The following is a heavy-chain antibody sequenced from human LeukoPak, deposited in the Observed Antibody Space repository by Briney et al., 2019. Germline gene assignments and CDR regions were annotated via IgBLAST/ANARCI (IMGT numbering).Heavy chain of an antibody. V-gene: IGHV4-4*07. CDR2: IYTSGST. CDR3: ARDASIRWVFDF. D-gene: IGHD4-23*01. CDR1: GGSISSYY. J-gene: IGHJ4*02. Sequence: SETLSLTCTVSGGSISSYYWSWIRQPAGKGLDWIGRIYTSGSTNYNPSLKSRVTMSVDTSENQFSLKLTSVTAADTAVYYCARDASIRWVFDFWGQGTLVTVSS.